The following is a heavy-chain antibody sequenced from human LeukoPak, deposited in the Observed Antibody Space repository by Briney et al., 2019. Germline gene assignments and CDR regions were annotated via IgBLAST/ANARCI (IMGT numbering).Heavy chain of an antibody. Sequence: SETLSLTCAVSGGSISSGGYSWSWIRQPPGKGLEWIGYIYYSGSTYYNPSLKSRVTISVDTSKNQFSLKLSSVTAADTAVYYCARAEMATITPGNWFDPWGQGTLVTVSS. CDR3: ARAEMATITPGNWFDP. D-gene: IGHD5-24*01. V-gene: IGHV4-31*11. J-gene: IGHJ5*02. CDR2: IYYSGST. CDR1: GGSISSGGYS.